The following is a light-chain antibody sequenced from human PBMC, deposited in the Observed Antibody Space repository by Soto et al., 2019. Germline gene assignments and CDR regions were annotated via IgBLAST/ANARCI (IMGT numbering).Light chain of an antibody. CDR3: QQYNSWYT. J-gene: IGKJ2*01. CDR2: KAS. V-gene: IGKV1-5*03. Sequence: DIQMTQSPSTLSASVGDRVTITCRASQSISSWLAWYQQKPWKAPNLLIYKASSFESGSPSRFRGSGSGTEFIRTIRSLQPEDFATYYCQQYNSWYTFGQGTKLEI. CDR1: QSISSW.